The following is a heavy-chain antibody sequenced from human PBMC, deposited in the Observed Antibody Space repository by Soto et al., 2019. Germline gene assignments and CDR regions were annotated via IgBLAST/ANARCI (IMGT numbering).Heavy chain of an antibody. CDR1: GFTFSSYW. CDR3: ARGGYYGSGTHLSRGDYVAFDY. Sequence: GGSLRLSCAASGFTFSSYWMSWVRQAPGKGLEWVANIKQDGSEKYYVDSVKGRFTISRDNAKNSLYLQMNSLRAEDTAVYYCARGGYYGSGTHLSRGDYVAFDYWGQGTLVTVSS. J-gene: IGHJ4*02. CDR2: IKQDGSEK. D-gene: IGHD3-10*01. V-gene: IGHV3-7*01.